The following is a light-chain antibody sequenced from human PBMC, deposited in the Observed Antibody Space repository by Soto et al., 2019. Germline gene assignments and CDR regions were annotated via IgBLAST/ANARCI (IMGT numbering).Light chain of an antibody. J-gene: IGLJ1*01. CDR1: SSDVGLYDY. V-gene: IGLV2-14*01. CDR3: SSYTRDSSYV. CDR2: AVS. Sequence: QSALTQPASVSGSPGQSITISCTGTSSDVGLYDYVSWYQQHPGNAPQLMIYAVSNRPSGVSNRFSASKSGNTASLFISGLQAEDEADYYCSSYTRDSSYVFGSGTKVTVL.